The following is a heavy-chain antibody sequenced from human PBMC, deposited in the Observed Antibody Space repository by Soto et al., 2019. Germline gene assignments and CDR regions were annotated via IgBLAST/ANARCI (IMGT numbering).Heavy chain of an antibody. Sequence: ASVKVSCKVSGYTLTELSMHWVRQAPGKGLEWMGGFDPEDGETIYAQKFQGRVTMTEDTSTDTAYMELSSLRSEDTAVYYCATPTXRYYDSSGYYGPAAFDIWGQGTMVTVSS. D-gene: IGHD3-22*01. CDR2: FDPEDGET. V-gene: IGHV1-24*01. CDR1: GYTLTELS. CDR3: ATPTXRYYDSSGYYGPAAFDI. J-gene: IGHJ3*02.